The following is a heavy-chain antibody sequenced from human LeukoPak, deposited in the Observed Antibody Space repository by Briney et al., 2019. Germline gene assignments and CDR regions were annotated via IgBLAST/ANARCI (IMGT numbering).Heavy chain of an antibody. V-gene: IGHV4-59*01. D-gene: IGHD6-13*01. CDR2: IYYSGST. J-gene: IGHJ6*03. CDR1: GGSISSYY. CDR3: ARLSSSSFSYYYYYYMDV. Sequence: SETLSLTCTVSGGSISSYYWSWIRQPPGKGLEWIGYIYYSGSTNYNPSLKSRVTISVDTSKNQFSLKLSSVTAADTAVYYCARLSSSSFSYYYYYYMDVWGKGTTVTVSS.